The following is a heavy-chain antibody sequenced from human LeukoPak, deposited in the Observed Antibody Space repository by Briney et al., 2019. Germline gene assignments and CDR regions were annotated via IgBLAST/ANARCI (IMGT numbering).Heavy chain of an antibody. CDR1: GFTFSSYG. J-gene: IGHJ3*02. Sequence: GGSLRLSCAASGFTFSSYGMHWVRQAPGKGLEWVSAISGSGGSTYYADSVKGRFTISRDNSKNTLYLQMNSLRAEDTAVYYCANLPNYYDSSGYYYPPATFDIWGQGTMVTVSS. V-gene: IGHV3-23*01. CDR2: ISGSGGST. D-gene: IGHD3-22*01. CDR3: ANLPNYYDSSGYYYPPATFDI.